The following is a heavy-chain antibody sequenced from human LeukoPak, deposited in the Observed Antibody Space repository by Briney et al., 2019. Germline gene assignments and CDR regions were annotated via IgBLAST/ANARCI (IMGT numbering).Heavy chain of an antibody. V-gene: IGHV3-21*01. J-gene: IGHJ4*02. Sequence: GGSLRLSCAASGFTFSTYAMNWVRQAPGRGLEWVSSINPSGSTIFYADSVKGRFTISRDNAKNSLYLQMNSLRAEDTAVYYCARDYGGSSPFDYWGQGTLVTVSS. D-gene: IGHD4-23*01. CDR3: ARDYGGSSPFDY. CDR2: INPSGSTI. CDR1: GFTFSTYA.